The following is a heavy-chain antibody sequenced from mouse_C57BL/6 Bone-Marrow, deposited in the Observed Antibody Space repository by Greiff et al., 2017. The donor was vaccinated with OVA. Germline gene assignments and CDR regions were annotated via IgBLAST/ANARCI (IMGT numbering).Heavy chain of an antibody. CDR2: ISNGGGST. J-gene: IGHJ4*01. CDR3: ARLKAMDY. CDR1: GFTFSDYY. V-gene: IGHV5-12*01. Sequence: EVKLLESGGGLVQPGGSLKLSCAASGFTFSDYYMYWVRQTPEKRLEWVAYISNGGGSTYYPDTVKGRFTISRDNAKNTLYLQMSRLKSEDTAMYYCARLKAMDYWGQGTSVTVSS.